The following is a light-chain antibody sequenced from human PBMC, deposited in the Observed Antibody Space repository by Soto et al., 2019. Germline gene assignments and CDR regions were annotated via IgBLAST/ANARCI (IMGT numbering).Light chain of an antibody. J-gene: IGKJ3*01. CDR2: AAS. Sequence: DIQMTQSPSSVSAYVGDRVTITCRASQGISSSLAWYQQKPRKAPKLLIYAASTLQSGVSSRFSGGGSGTDFTLTISSLQPEDFATYYCQHAKSFPPAFGAG. CDR3: QHAKSFPPA. V-gene: IGKV1-12*01. CDR1: QGISSS.